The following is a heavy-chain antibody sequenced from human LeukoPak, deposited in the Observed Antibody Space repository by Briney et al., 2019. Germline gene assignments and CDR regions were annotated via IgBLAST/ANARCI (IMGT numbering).Heavy chain of an antibody. D-gene: IGHD3-10*01. V-gene: IGHV3-30*02. Sequence: GGSLRLSCAASGFTFSSYGMHWVRQAPGKGLEWVAFIRYDGSNKYYADSVKGRFTISRDNSKNTLYLQMNSLRAEDTAVYYCAKGTKYYYGSGSYYLSRDHFISRWGQGTQVAVSS. CDR1: GFTFSSYG. CDR2: IRYDGSNK. CDR3: AKGTKYYYGSGSYYLSRDHFISR. J-gene: IGHJ4*02.